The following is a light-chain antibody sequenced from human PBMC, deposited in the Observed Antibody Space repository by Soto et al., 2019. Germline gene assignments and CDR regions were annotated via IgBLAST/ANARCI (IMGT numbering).Light chain of an antibody. Sequence: DIQMTQSPSSLSASVGDRFTITCRASQSISSYLNWYQQKPGKAPKLLIYAASSLQSGVPSRFSGSGSVTDFTLTISSLQPEDFATYYCQQSYSTPLFTFGPGTNVDIK. CDR3: QQSYSTPLFT. CDR1: QSISSY. J-gene: IGKJ3*01. CDR2: AAS. V-gene: IGKV1-39*01.